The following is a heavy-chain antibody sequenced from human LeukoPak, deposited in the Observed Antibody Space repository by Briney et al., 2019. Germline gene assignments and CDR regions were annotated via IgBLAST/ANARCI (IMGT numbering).Heavy chain of an antibody. CDR3: AKDQYYYDSSGYYYYFDY. D-gene: IGHD3-22*01. J-gene: IGHJ4*02. CDR2: ISGSGGST. CDR1: GFTVSSNY. V-gene: IGHV3-23*01. Sequence: GGSLRLSCAVSGFTVSSNYMSWVRQPPGKGLEWVSAISGSGGSTYYADSVKGRFTISRDNSKNTLYLQMNSLRAEDTAVYYCAKDQYYYDSSGYYYYFDYWGQGTLVTVSS.